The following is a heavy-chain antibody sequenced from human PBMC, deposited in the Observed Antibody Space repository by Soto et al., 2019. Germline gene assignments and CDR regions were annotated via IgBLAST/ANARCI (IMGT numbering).Heavy chain of an antibody. CDR2: ISSSSSYI. D-gene: IGHD6-6*01. CDR1: GFTFSSYS. CDR3: ASDLGSSTRYFHY. Sequence: EVQLVESGGGLVKPGGSLRLSCAASGFTFSSYSMNWVRQAPGKGLEWVSSISSSSSYIYYADSVKGRFTISRDNAKNSLYLQMTSLRAEDTAVYYCASDLGSSTRYFHYWGQGTLVTVSS. V-gene: IGHV3-21*01. J-gene: IGHJ4*02.